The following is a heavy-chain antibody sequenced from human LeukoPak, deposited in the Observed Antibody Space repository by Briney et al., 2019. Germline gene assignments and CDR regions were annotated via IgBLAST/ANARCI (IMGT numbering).Heavy chain of an antibody. V-gene: IGHV3-23*01. CDR3: AKKWGVGTTTLDYFDY. CDR2: ISGSGGST. CDR1: GFSFGSYG. D-gene: IGHD1-26*01. Sequence: GGSLRLSCAASGFSFGSYGMSWVRQAPGKGLEWVSGISGSGGSTYYADSVKGRFTISRDNSKNTLYLQMNSLTDEDTAVYYCAKKWGVGTTTLDYFDYWGQGTLVTVSS. J-gene: IGHJ4*02.